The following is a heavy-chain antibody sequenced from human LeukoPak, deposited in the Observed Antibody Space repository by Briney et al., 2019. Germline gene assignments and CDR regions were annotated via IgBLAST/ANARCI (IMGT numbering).Heavy chain of an antibody. CDR3: ARESVDIVATIVGVYYYYGMDV. Sequence: GGSLRLSCAASGFTFSSYAMSWVRQAPGKGLEWVANIKQDGSEKYYVDSVKGRFTISRDNAKNSLYLQINSLRAEDTAVYYCARESVDIVATIVGVYYYYGMDVWGQGTTVTVSS. J-gene: IGHJ6*02. CDR1: GFTFSSYA. CDR2: IKQDGSEK. D-gene: IGHD5-12*01. V-gene: IGHV3-7*03.